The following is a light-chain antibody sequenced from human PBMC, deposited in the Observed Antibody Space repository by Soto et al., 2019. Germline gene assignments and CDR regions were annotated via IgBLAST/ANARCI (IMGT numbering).Light chain of an antibody. CDR2: GAS. V-gene: IGKV3-15*01. J-gene: IGKJ4*01. CDR1: QSVSSN. Sequence: EIVMTQSPATLSVSPGERSTLSCSSSQSVSSNLACYQQKPGQAPRLLIYGASTRATGIPDRFIGGGSGTEFTLTISSLQSEDFAVYYCQQYNNWPPLTFGGGTKV. CDR3: QQYNNWPPLT.